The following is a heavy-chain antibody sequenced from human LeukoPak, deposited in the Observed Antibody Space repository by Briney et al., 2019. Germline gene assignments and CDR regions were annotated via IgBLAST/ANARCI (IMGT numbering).Heavy chain of an antibody. V-gene: IGHV4-39*01. CDR2: IYYSGST. Sequence: SETLSLTCTVSGGSISSSSYYWGWIRQPPGKGLEWIGSIYYSGSTYYNPSLKSRVTISVDTSKNQFSLKLSSVTAADTAVYYCVGRIAVDYWGQGTLVTVSS. CDR1: GGSISSSSYY. CDR3: VGRIAVDY. J-gene: IGHJ4*02. D-gene: IGHD6-13*01.